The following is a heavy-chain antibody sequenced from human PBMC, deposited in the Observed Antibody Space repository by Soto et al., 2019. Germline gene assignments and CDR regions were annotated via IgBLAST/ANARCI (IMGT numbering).Heavy chain of an antibody. CDR3: ALRSRTPEGHYFFYGMDV. V-gene: IGHV3-30-3*02. CDR2: IVKDVTNK. CDR1: GVISGSGYTFSDYA. J-gene: IGHJ6*02. D-gene: IGHD2-15*01. Sequence: GGSLRLSCVVSGVISGSGYTFSDYALHWVRQAPGTGLEWVAVIVKDVTNKKYGSSVKGRFTISRDNLKNSVYLEIKSLMIDGRGTHFCALRSRTPEGHYFFYGMDVWGQGTTVTVSS.